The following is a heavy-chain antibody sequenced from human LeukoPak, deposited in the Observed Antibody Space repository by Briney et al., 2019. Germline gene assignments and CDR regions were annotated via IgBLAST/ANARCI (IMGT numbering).Heavy chain of an antibody. V-gene: IGHV3-48*04. D-gene: IGHD5-12*01. CDR3: AQDRAWIEFYF. CDR1: GFTFSSYS. Sequence: PGGSLRLSCAASGFTFSSYSMNWVRQAPGKGLEWVSSISSSSSTIYYADSVKGRFTISRDNAKNSLYLQMNSLRAEDTAVYYCAQDRAWIEFYFWGQGTLVTASS. J-gene: IGHJ4*02. CDR2: ISSSSSTI.